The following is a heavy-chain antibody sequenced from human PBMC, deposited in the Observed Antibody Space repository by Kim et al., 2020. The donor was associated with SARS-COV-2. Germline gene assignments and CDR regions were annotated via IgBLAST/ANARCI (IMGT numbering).Heavy chain of an antibody. CDR1: GFTFSSYG. CDR3: ARGDRPYYDSSGPGDYFDY. CDR2: ISYDGSNK. J-gene: IGHJ4*02. Sequence: GGSLRLSCAASGFTFSSYGMHWVRQAPGKGLEWVAVISYDGSNKYYADSVKGRFTISRDNSKNTLYLQMNSLRAEDTAVYYCARGDRPYYDSSGPGDYFDYWGQGTLVTVSS. D-gene: IGHD3-22*01. V-gene: IGHV3-33*05.